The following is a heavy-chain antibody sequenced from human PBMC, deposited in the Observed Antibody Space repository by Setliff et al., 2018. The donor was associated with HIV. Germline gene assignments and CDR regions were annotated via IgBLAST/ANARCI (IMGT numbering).Heavy chain of an antibody. V-gene: IGHV4-31*03. CDR2: IYYSGRT. CDR1: GGSIRSGGYY. D-gene: IGHD4-17*01. J-gene: IGHJ4*02. Sequence: PSETLSLTCTVSGGSIRSGGYYWSWIRQHPGKGLEWIGYIYYSGRTYYNPSLKSRVTISVDTSNNQFSLKLSTVTAADTAVYYCARVALGDYEVYWGQGTLVTVSS. CDR3: ARVALGDYEVY.